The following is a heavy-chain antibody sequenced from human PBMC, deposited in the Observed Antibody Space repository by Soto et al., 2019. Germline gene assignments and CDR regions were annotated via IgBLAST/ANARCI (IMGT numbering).Heavy chain of an antibody. J-gene: IGHJ5*01. CDR1: GFSLSTSGLG. V-gene: IGHV2-5*02. CDR2: IYWDDDK. CDR3: AHHAPRSSCSGRGFGS. D-gene: IGHD3-10*02. Sequence: QITLKESGPTLVKPTQTLTLTCTFSGFSLSTSGLGVGWIRQPPGKALEWLALIYWDDDKRYSPSLKSRLIITKETSKNQVVLTMTNIDPVDTATYYWAHHAPRSSCSGRGFGSWGQGPWSPSPQ.